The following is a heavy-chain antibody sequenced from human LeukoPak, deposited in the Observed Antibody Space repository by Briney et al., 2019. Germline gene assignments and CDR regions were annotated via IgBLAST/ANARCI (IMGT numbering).Heavy chain of an antibody. D-gene: IGHD6-19*01. CDR1: RFTFSSYW. Sequence: TGGSLRLSCAVSRFTFSSYWMSWVRQAPGKGLEWVANIKQDGSEKYYVDSVKGRFTISRDNAKNSLYLQMDSLRAEDTAVYYFARPGAYSSAWYGGVNHDAFDIWGQGTMATVSS. CDR2: IKQDGSEK. J-gene: IGHJ3*02. CDR3: ARPGAYSSAWYGGVNHDAFDI. V-gene: IGHV3-7*01.